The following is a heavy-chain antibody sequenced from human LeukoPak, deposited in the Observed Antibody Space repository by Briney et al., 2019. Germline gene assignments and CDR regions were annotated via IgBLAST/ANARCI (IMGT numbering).Heavy chain of an antibody. D-gene: IGHD1-26*01. CDR1: GFIFSSYS. Sequence: NAGGSLRLSCAASGFIFSSYSMNWVRQAPGKGLEWVSSISSSSSYIYYADSVKGRFTISRDNAKNSLYLQMNSLRAEDTAVYYCARDLWEAESGAFDIWGQGTMVTVSS. CDR2: ISSSSSYI. V-gene: IGHV3-21*01. CDR3: ARDLWEAESGAFDI. J-gene: IGHJ3*02.